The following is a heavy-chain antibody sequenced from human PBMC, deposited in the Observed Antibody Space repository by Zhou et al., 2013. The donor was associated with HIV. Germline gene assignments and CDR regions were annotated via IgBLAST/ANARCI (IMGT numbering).Heavy chain of an antibody. V-gene: IGHV3-13*01. Sequence: VQLVESGGGLVQPGGSLRLSCAASGFTFSRYDMHWVRQATGKGLEWVSSIGTTGDTYYPDSVKGRFTISRENAKNSLYLQVISLRAGDTAVYYCARGTWWDASCTTTFCPARPLDIWGQGTMVIVSS. J-gene: IGHJ3*02. CDR2: IGTTGDT. D-gene: IGHD2-8*01. CDR3: ARGTWWDASCTTTFCPARPLDI. CDR1: GFTFSRYD.